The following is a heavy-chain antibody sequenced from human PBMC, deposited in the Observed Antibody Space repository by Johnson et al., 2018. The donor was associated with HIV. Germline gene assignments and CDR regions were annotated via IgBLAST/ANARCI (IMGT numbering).Heavy chain of an antibody. Sequence: QVQLVDSGGGVPQPGRSLRLSCPASRFTFSSYAMHWVRQAPGKGLEWVAVISYDGSTNYYADSVKGRFTISRDNSKTSLYLQMDSLRAEDTAVYYCARDPELDYFDNRAFDIWGQGTMVTVSS. D-gene: IGHD3-22*01. V-gene: IGHV3-30-3*01. J-gene: IGHJ3*02. CDR3: ARDPELDYFDNRAFDI. CDR1: RFTFSSYA. CDR2: ISYDGSTN.